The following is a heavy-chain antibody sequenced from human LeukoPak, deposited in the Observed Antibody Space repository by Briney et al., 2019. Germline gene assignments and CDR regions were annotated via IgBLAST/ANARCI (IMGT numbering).Heavy chain of an antibody. V-gene: IGHV3-48*01. D-gene: IGHD3-22*01. CDR2: ISSSSSTI. J-gene: IGHJ4*02. CDR1: GFTFSSYS. CDR3: AKGNTMIVVVTPFDY. Sequence: GGSLRLSCETFGFTFSSYSMNWDRQAPGKGLEWVSYISSSSSTIYYADSVKGRFTISRDNSKNTLYLQMNSLRAEDTAVYYCAKGNTMIVVVTPFDYWGQGTLVTVSS.